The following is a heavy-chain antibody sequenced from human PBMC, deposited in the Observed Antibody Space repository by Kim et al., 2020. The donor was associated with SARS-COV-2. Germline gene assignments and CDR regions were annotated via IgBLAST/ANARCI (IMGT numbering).Heavy chain of an antibody. J-gene: IGHJ6*01. CDR3: AGGRAGVVPAPVLGLGPYYHYYAMDV. CDR2: INHSGST. D-gene: IGHD3-3*01. Sequence: SETLSLTCAVYGGSFSDHTWGWIRQPPNKGLEWIGEINHSGSTNVSPSLKNRITISVDTSKSQFSLRLKSMTATDAAVYYCAGGRAGVVPAPVLGLGPYYHYYAMDVWGRGTPVAVSS. CDR1: GGSFSDHT. V-gene: IGHV4-34*01.